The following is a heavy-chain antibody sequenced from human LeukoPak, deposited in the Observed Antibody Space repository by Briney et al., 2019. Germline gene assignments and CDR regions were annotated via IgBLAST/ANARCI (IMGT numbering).Heavy chain of an antibody. CDR2: IASETYGGTA. J-gene: IGHJ4*02. CDR1: EFSVGSNY. Sequence: GGSLRLSCAASEFSVGSNYMTWVRQAPGKGLEWVGFIASETYGGTAEYAASVKGRFTISRDDSKSIAYLQMNSLKTEDTAVYYCTRDQTPYYWGQGTLVTVPS. V-gene: IGHV3-49*04. CDR3: TRDQTPYY.